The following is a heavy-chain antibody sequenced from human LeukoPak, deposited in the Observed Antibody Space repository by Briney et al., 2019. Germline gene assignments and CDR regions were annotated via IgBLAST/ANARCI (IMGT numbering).Heavy chain of an antibody. Sequence: GGSLRLSCAASGFIFSGYSMNWVRQAPGKGLEWVSSISGSSDYIYYADSVKGRFTISRDNAKKSLYLQMNSLRAEDTAVYYCAGIPTPPYGPFDYWGQGTLVTVSS. CDR2: ISGSSDYI. D-gene: IGHD3-16*01. CDR1: GFIFSGYS. J-gene: IGHJ4*02. V-gene: IGHV3-21*01. CDR3: AGIPTPPYGPFDY.